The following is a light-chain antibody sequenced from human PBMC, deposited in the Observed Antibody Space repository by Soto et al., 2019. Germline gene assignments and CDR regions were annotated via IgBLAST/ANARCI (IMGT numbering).Light chain of an antibody. V-gene: IGKV1-39*01. CDR2: KAS. J-gene: IGKJ4*01. Sequence: DIQVTQSPSSLSASVGGRVTITCRASQSITTFLNWYQQKPGNAPKLLIYKASSLESGVPSRFSGSGSGTDFTLTIGSLQPEDFATYYCQQSYSTPLTFGGGTKVDIK. CDR1: QSITTF. CDR3: QQSYSTPLT.